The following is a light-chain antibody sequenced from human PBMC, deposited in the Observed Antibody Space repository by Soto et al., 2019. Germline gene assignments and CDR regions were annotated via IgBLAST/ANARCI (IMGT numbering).Light chain of an antibody. V-gene: IGKV3-15*01. J-gene: IGKJ1*01. Sequence: EIVMTQSPATLAVSPGDTATLSSRASQSLGGNLAWYQQKPGQAPSLIIFRASSRATGVPARFSASASGTEFTLTISGLQSDDVSVYYCQQRSNWPWTLGQGTKVDI. CDR1: QSLGGN. CDR3: QQRSNWPWT. CDR2: RAS.